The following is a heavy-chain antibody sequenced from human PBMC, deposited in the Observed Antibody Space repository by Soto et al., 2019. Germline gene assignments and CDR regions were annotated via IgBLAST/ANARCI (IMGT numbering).Heavy chain of an antibody. CDR1: GGTFSSYT. J-gene: IGHJ4*02. V-gene: IGHV1-69*02. D-gene: IGHD2-2*01. CDR2: IIPILGIA. Sequence: QVQLVQSGAEVKKPGSSVKVSCKASGGTFSSYTISWVRQAPGQGLEWMGRIIPILGIANYAQKFQGRVKITADKSTSTAYMELSSLGSEDTAVYYCGRGQGADPQPAGYFDHWGQGTLVTVSS. CDR3: GRGQGADPQPAGYFDH.